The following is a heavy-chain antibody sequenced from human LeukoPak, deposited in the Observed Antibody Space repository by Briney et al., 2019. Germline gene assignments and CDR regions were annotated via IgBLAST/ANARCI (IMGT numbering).Heavy chain of an antibody. J-gene: IGHJ4*02. CDR2: ISSSGSTI. CDR1: GFTFSDYY. D-gene: IGHD3-10*01. CDR3: ARSRKSITMVRDPFDY. V-gene: IGHV3-11*01. Sequence: GGSLRLSCAAPGFTFSDYYMSWIRQAPGKGLEWVSYISSSGSTIYYADSVKGRFTISRDNAKNSLYLQMNSLRAEDTAVYYCARSRKSITMVRDPFDYWGQGTLVTVSS.